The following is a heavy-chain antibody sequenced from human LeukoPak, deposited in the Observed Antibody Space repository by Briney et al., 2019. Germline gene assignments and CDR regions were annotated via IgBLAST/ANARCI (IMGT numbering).Heavy chain of an antibody. CDR2: INHSGST. Sequence: SETLSLTCTVSGGSISSYYWSWIRQPPGKGLEWIGEINHSGSTNYNPSLKSRVTISVDTSKNQFSLKLSSVTAADTAVYYCARARGYYYYMDVWGKGTTVTVSS. CDR1: GGSISSYY. D-gene: IGHD3-10*01. V-gene: IGHV4-34*01. J-gene: IGHJ6*03. CDR3: ARARGYYYYMDV.